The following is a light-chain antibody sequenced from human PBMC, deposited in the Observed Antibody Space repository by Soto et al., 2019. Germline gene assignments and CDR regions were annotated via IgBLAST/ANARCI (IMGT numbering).Light chain of an antibody. CDR1: SSDVGGYNY. CDR3: SSYAASNNLGV. CDR2: EVS. J-gene: IGLJ2*01. Sequence: QSALTQPPSASGSPGQSVTISCIGTSSDVGGYNYVSWYQQHAGKAPKLMIYEVSKRPSGVPDRFSGSKSGNTASLTDSGLQAEDEADYYCSSYAASNNLGVFGGGTKLTVL. V-gene: IGLV2-8*01.